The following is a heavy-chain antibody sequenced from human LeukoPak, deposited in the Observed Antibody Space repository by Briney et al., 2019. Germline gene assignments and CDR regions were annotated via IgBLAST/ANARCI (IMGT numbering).Heavy chain of an antibody. V-gene: IGHV4-59*01. CDR1: GGSISSYY. D-gene: IGHD5-18*01. Sequence: SETLSLTCTVSGGSISSYYWSWIRQPPGKGLEWIGYIYYSGSTNYKSSLKSRVTISVDTSKNQFSLKLSSVTAAGTAVYYCARTTEGGYSYGYFYYYYMDVWGKGTTVTISS. CDR3: ARTTEGGYSYGYFYYYYMDV. CDR2: IYYSGST. J-gene: IGHJ6*03.